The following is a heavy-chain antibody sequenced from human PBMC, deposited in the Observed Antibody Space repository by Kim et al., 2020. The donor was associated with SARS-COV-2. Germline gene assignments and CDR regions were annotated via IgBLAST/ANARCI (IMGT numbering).Heavy chain of an antibody. CDR1: GFTLSSYG. CDR2: MSYEGLNQ. V-gene: IGHV3-30*03. D-gene: IGHD6-13*01. J-gene: IGHJ6*02. Sequence: GGSLRLSCAASGFTLSSYGIHWVRQAPGKGLEWVAVMSYEGLNQYDGPNQHYAESVKGRFAISRDNSKNTLYLQMDSLRVEDTAVYYCARTQSAGNYYFYGMDVWGQGTTVPVSS. CDR3: ARTQSAGNYYFYGMDV.